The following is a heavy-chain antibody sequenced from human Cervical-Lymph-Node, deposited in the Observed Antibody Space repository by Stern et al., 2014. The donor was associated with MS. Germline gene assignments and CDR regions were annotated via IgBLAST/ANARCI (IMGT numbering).Heavy chain of an antibody. CDR1: GYRFTNNW. Sequence: VQLVQSGAEVKKPGESLRISCEVSGYRFTNNWIGWVRQMPGKGLEWMGIIYPGDSKPRYSPSFQGQVPILVDKSNPPPYLQWSSLKASDTAIYYCARRGHGYMGIDYWGQGTLVTVSS. CDR2: IYPGDSKP. V-gene: IGHV5-51*03. CDR3: ARRGHGYMGIDY. J-gene: IGHJ4*02. D-gene: IGHD1-1*01.